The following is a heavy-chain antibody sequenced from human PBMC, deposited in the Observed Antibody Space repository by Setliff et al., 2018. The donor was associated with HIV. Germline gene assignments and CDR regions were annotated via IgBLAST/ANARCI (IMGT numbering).Heavy chain of an antibody. V-gene: IGHV3-23*01. Sequence: PGGSLRLSCAASGFSLSNSDVNWVRQAPGKGLEWVSSISGGFAYFADSVKGRFRLTKDDSKEILYLEMDTLRADDSALYYYAKDLSVRGSGFKGASAIWGQGTKVTVSS. J-gene: IGHJ3*02. CDR1: GFSLSNSD. CDR2: SISGGFA. CDR3: AKDLSVRGSGFKGASAI. D-gene: IGHD6-19*01.